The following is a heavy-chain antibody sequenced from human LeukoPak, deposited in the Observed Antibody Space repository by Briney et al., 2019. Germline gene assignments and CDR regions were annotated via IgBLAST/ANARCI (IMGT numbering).Heavy chain of an antibody. CDR1: GYSFTSYR. V-gene: IGHV5-51*01. Sequence: GESLKISCKGSGYSFTSYRIGWVRQMPGKGLEWMGIIYPGDSDTRYSPSFQGQVTISADKSISTAYLQWSSLKASDTAMYYCARHEGERYCSGGGCYPGDYWGQGTLVTVSS. CDR2: IYPGDSDT. CDR3: ARHEGERYCSGGGCYPGDY. J-gene: IGHJ4*02. D-gene: IGHD2-15*01.